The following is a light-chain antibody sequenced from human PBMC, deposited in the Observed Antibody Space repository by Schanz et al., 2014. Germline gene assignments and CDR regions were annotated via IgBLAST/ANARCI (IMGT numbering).Light chain of an antibody. J-gene: IGLJ3*02. CDR2: GNS. CDR3: SSYTRSSTQV. V-gene: IGLV1-40*01. CDR1: SSNIGAGYV. Sequence: QSVLTQPPSVSGAPGQRVTISCTGSSSNIGAGYVLHWYQQLPGTAPQFLIYGNSNRPSGVSNRFSGSKSGNTASLTISGLQAEDEADYYCSSYTRSSTQVFGGGTKLPVL.